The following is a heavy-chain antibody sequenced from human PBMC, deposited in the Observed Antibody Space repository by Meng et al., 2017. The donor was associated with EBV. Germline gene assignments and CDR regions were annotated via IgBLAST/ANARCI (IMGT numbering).Heavy chain of an antibody. Sequence: QVQLEQSAAVVKMPGSSVKVSCKTSGGPFRYYAISWVRQAPGQGLEWLGGFLPRLGAPNYAQKFHGRVKITADESTSTHYMDLSSLRSEDTAIYYCASESGRGYTPDYWGQGTLVTVSS. D-gene: IGHD3-10*01. V-gene: IGHV1-69*01. CDR1: GGPFRYYA. J-gene: IGHJ4*02. CDR2: FLPRLGAP. CDR3: ASESGRGYTPDY.